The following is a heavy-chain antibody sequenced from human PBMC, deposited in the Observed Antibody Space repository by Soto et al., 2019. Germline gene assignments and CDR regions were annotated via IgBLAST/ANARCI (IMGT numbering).Heavy chain of an antibody. CDR3: TTVGVAQSLGY. Sequence: EVQLVESGGGLVKPGGSLRLSCATSGFTFTNAWMNWARQAPGKGLEWVGRIKSKTDGGTTDYAAPVKGRFTISRDDSKNTLYLQMNSLKTEDTAVYCCTTVGVAQSLGYWGQGTLVTVSS. J-gene: IGHJ4*02. CDR2: IKSKTDGGTT. V-gene: IGHV3-15*07. CDR1: GFTFTNAW. D-gene: IGHD5-12*01.